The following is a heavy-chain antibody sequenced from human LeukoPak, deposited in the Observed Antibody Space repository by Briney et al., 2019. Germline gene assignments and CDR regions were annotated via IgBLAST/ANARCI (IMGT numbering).Heavy chain of an antibody. CDR3: ARSIVGATSHKTYYHYMDV. CDR2: IYTSGST. J-gene: IGHJ6*03. Sequence: PSETLSLTCTVSGGSISSYYWSWIRQPPGKGLEWIGYIYTSGSTNYNPSLKSRVTISVDTSKNQFSLKLSSVTAADTAVYYCARSIVGATSHKTYYHYMDVWGKGTTVTVSS. CDR1: GGSISSYY. D-gene: IGHD1-26*01. V-gene: IGHV4-4*09.